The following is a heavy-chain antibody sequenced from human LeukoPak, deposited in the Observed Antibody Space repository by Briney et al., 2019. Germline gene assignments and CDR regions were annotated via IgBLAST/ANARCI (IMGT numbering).Heavy chain of an antibody. Sequence: ASVKVSCKASGYTFTSYGINWVRQATGQGLEWMGWMNPNSGNTGYAQKFQGRVTMTRNTSISTAYMELSSLRSEDTAVYYCARGDGYNSYFDYWGQGTLVTVSS. V-gene: IGHV1-8*01. CDR3: ARGDGYNSYFDY. CDR2: MNPNSGNT. D-gene: IGHD5-24*01. J-gene: IGHJ4*02. CDR1: GYTFTSYG.